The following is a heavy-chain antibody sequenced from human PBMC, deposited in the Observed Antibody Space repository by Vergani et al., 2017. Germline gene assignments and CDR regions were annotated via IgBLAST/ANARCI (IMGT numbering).Heavy chain of an antibody. Sequence: QVQLVESGGGVVQPGRSLRLSCVASGFAFRTYGMHWVRQAPGKGLEWVAIIWYDGSNTYYADSLKGRFTVSRDNSRNTLFLQMNSLRVEDTAVYYCARSRYNSSGFSTIFRYWGQGTRVTVS. CDR2: IWYDGSNT. D-gene: IGHD3-22*01. V-gene: IGHV3-33*01. CDR3: ARSRYNSSGFSTIFRY. J-gene: IGHJ4*02. CDR1: GFAFRTYG.